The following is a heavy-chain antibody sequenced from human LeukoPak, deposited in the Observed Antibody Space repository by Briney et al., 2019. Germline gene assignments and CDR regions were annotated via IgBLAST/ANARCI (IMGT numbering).Heavy chain of an antibody. J-gene: IGHJ5*02. D-gene: IGHD6-6*01. V-gene: IGHV3-13*01. Sequence: PGGSLRLSCAASGFTFIDYDMHWVRQVIGKGLEWVSAIGIRGDTHYSGSVKGRFTISRENAESSLYLQMNSLRAEDTAVYYCARDFSSSWGQGTLVTVSS. CDR1: GFTFIDYD. CDR2: IGIRGDT. CDR3: ARDFSSS.